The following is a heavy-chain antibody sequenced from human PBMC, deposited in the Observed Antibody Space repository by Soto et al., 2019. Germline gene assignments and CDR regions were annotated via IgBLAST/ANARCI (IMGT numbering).Heavy chain of an antibody. D-gene: IGHD2-15*01. CDR3: ARDRATQSCSGGSCYGSGMDV. J-gene: IGHJ6*02. CDR1: GFTFISYA. Sequence: SLRLSCAASGFTFISYAMHRVRKAPGKGLEWVAVISYDGSNKYYADSVKGRFTISRDNSKNTLYLQMNSLRAEDTAVYYCARDRATQSCSGGSCYGSGMDVWGHGTTVTVSS. V-gene: IGHV3-30-3*01. CDR2: ISYDGSNK.